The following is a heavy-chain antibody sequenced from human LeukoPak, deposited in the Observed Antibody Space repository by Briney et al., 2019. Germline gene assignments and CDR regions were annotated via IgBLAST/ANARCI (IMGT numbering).Heavy chain of an antibody. V-gene: IGHV3-53*05. CDR2: IYSGGST. CDR3: AKDLELGYTTSAFDY. Sequence: GGSLRLSCAASGFTVSSNYMSWVRQAPGKGLEWVSVIYSGGSTYYADSVKGRFTISRDNAKNSLYLQMNSLRAEDTALYYCAKDLELGYTTSAFDYWGQGTLVTVSS. D-gene: IGHD5-18*01. CDR1: GFTVSSNY. J-gene: IGHJ4*02.